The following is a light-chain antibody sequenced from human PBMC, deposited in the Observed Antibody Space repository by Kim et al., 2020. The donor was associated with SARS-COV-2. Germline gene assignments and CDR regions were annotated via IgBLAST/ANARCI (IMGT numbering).Light chain of an antibody. Sequence: SSLSASVGDRVTITCRASQSISSYLNWYQQKPGKAPKLLIYAASSLQSGVPSRFSGSGSGTDFTLTISSLQPEDFATYYCQQSNTFGQGTKVEIK. V-gene: IGKV1-39*01. CDR3: QQSNT. J-gene: IGKJ1*01. CDR1: QSISSY. CDR2: AAS.